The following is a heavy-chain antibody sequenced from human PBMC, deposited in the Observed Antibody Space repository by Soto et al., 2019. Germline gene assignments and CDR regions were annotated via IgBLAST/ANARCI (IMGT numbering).Heavy chain of an antibody. CDR2: IYPGDSDT. D-gene: IGHD4-4*01. V-gene: IGHV5-51*01. J-gene: IGHJ6*02. CDR3: ARTAVTTPPYYYYYGMDV. Sequence: HGESLKISCKGSGYSFTGYWIGWVRQMPGKGLEWMGIIYPGDSDTRYSPSFQGQVTISADKSISTAYLQWSSLKASDTAMYYCARTAVTTPPYYYYYGMDVWGQGTTVTVSS. CDR1: GYSFTGYW.